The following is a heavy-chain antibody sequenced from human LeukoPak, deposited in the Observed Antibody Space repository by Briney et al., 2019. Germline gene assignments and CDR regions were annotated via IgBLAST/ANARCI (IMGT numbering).Heavy chain of an antibody. CDR3: AKDGDFWSGSYYMDV. J-gene: IGHJ6*03. CDR1: GFTFDDYA. CDR2: ISWDGGST. Sequence: GGSLRLSCAASGFTFDDYAMHWVRQAPGKGLEWVSLISWDGGSTYYADSVKGRFTISRDNSKNSLYLQMNSLRAEDTALYYCAKDGDFWSGSYYMDVWGKGTTVTVSS. D-gene: IGHD3-3*01. V-gene: IGHV3-43D*03.